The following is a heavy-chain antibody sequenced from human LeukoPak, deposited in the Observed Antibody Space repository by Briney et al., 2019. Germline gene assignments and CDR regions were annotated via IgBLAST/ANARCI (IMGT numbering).Heavy chain of an antibody. CDR3: ARGSSSTSCFDY. J-gene: IGHJ4*02. CDR1: GFTVSSNY. V-gene: IGHV3-66*02. CDR2: IYSGGST. D-gene: IGHD2-2*01. Sequence: GGPLRLSCAASGFTVSSNYMSWVRQAPGKGLEWVSVIYSGGSTYYADSVKGRFTISRDNSKNTLYLQMNSLRAEDTAVYYCARGSSSTSCFDYWGQGTLVTVSS.